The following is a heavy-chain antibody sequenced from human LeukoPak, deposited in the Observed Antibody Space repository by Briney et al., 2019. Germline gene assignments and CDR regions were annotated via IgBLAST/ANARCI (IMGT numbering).Heavy chain of an antibody. CDR2: IIPIFGTA. V-gene: IGHV1-69*06. CDR3: ALGRMTWGAFDI. CDR1: GGTFSSYA. J-gene: IGHJ3*02. Sequence: ASVKVSCKASGGTFSSYAISWVRQAPGQGLEWMGGIIPIFGTANYAQKFQGRVTITADKSTSTAYMELSSLRSEDTAVYYCALGRMTWGAFDIWGLGTMVTVSS. D-gene: IGHD3-16*01.